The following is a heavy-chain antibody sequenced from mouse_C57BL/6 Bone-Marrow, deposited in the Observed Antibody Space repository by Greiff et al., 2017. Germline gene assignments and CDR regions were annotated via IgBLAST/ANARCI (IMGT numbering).Heavy chain of an antibody. Sequence: EVQRVESGGGLVKPGGSLKLSCAASGFTFSSYAMSWVRQTPEKRLEWVATISDGGSYTYYPDNVKGRFTISRDNAKNNLYLQMSHLKSEDTAMYDCAREPGPLYYSNWGFAYWGQGTLVTVSA. CDR2: ISDGGSYT. V-gene: IGHV5-4*01. CDR3: AREPGPLYYSNWGFAY. D-gene: IGHD2-5*01. J-gene: IGHJ3*01. CDR1: GFTFSSYA.